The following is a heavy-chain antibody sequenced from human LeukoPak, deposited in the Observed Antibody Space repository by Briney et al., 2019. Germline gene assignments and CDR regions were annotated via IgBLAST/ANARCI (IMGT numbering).Heavy chain of an antibody. CDR2: IYYSGST. CDR1: GGSISSYY. D-gene: IGHD1-26*01. J-gene: IGHJ4*02. V-gene: IGHV4-59*01. Sequence: SETLSLTCTVSGGSISSYYWSWIRQPPGKGLEWIGYIYYSGSTNYNPSLKSRVTISVDTSKNQFSLKLSSVTAADTAVYYCARSIVGAPYFDYWGQGTLVTVS. CDR3: ARSIVGAPYFDY.